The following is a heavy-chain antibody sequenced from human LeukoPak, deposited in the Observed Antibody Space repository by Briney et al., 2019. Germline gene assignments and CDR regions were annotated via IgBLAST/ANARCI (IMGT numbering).Heavy chain of an antibody. J-gene: IGHJ4*02. D-gene: IGHD2-21*01. CDR1: GGSISSTNW. Sequence: SGTLSLTCAVSGGSISSTNWWSWVRQPPGKGLEWIGEINHGGSTNYNPSLKSRVTISVDTSKNQFSLKLISVTAADTAVYYCAGLLDVVVIAIFDYWGQGTLVTVSS. CDR3: AGLLDVVVIAIFDY. CDR2: INHGGST. V-gene: IGHV4-4*02.